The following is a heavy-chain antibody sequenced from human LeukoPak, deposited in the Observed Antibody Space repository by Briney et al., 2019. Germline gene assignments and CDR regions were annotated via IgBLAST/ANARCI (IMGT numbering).Heavy chain of an antibody. CDR2: VDPEDGET. CDR3: ATDLGVVIIGI. V-gene: IGHV1-69-2*01. J-gene: IGHJ4*02. CDR1: GGTFSSYA. D-gene: IGHD3-3*01. Sequence: ASVKVSCKASGGTFSSYAISWVRQAPGQGLEWMGLVDPEDGETIYAEKFQGRVTITADTSTDTAYMELSSLRSEDTAVYYCATDLGVVIIGIWGQGTLVTVSS.